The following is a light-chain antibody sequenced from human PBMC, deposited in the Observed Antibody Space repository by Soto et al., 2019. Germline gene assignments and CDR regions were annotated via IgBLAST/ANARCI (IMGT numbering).Light chain of an antibody. Sequence: QSALTQPASVSGSPGQSITISCTGSSSDVGGYNYVSWYQHHPDKAPKLMIFDVNHRPSGVSNRFSGSKSGNTASPTISGLQAEDEADYYCSSYTSSSALVVFGGGTKLTVL. CDR1: SSDVGGYNY. CDR3: SSYTSSSALVV. J-gene: IGLJ2*01. CDR2: DVN. V-gene: IGLV2-14*03.